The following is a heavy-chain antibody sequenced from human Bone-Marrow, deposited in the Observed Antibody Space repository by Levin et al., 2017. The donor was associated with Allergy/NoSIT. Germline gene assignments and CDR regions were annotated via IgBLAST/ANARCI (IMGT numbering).Heavy chain of an antibody. J-gene: IGHJ5*02. D-gene: IGHD6-13*01. CDR1: GFSLSTSGVG. CDR2: IYWDDDK. CDR3: AHREGIAAAEGWFDP. V-gene: IGHV2-5*02. Sequence: SGPTLVKPTQTLTLTCTFSGFSLSTSGVGVGWIRQPPGKALEWLALIYWDDDKRYSPSLKSRLTITKDTSKNQVVLTMTNMDPVDTATYYCAHREGIAAAEGWFDPWGQGTLVTVSS.